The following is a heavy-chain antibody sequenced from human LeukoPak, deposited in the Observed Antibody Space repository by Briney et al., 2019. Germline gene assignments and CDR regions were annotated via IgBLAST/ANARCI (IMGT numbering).Heavy chain of an antibody. J-gene: IGHJ4*02. CDR1: GFTVTTND. V-gene: IGHV3-53*01. D-gene: IGHD1-14*01. CDR2: LYSDGNT. CDR3: ARGVEPLAANTLAY. Sequence: GGSLRLSCAASGFTVTTNDMTWVRQAPGKGLEWVSVLYSDGNTKYADSVQGRFTISRDNSKNTLYLEMNSLSPDVTAVYYCARGVEPLAANTLAYWGQGTLVTVSS.